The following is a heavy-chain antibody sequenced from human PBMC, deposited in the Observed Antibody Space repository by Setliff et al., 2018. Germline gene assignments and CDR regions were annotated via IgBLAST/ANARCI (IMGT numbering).Heavy chain of an antibody. V-gene: IGHV4-59*12. CDR2: VYYSGST. Sequence: PSETLSLTCTVSGGSISSYYWSWIRQPPGKGLEWIGYVYYSGSTYYNPSLKSRVTISVDTSKNQFPLKLSSVTAADTAVYYCARSASDWAAAGEFDYWGQGTLVTVSS. J-gene: IGHJ4*02. CDR1: GGSISSYY. CDR3: ARSASDWAAAGEFDY. D-gene: IGHD6-13*01.